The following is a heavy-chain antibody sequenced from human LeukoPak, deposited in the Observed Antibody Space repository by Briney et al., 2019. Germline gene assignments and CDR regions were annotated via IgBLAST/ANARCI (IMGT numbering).Heavy chain of an antibody. Sequence: SPTLSLTCAISGDSVSSNSAAWSWIRQSPSRGLEWLGETYYRSKWNNNYAISVKSRITINPDTSKNQFSLQLNSVTPEDTGVYYCARARGYFDLWGRGTLVTVSS. D-gene: IGHD3-10*01. V-gene: IGHV6-1*01. CDR1: GDSVSSNSAA. J-gene: IGHJ2*01. CDR3: ARARGYFDL. CDR2: TYYRSKWNN.